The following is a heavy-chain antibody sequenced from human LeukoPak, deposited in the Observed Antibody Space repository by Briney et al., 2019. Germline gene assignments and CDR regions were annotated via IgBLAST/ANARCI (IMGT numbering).Heavy chain of an antibody. CDR1: GYXFTSYW. V-gene: IGHV5-10-1*01. D-gene: IGHD2-21*02. CDR3: ARPQGVTAYDAFDI. CDR2: IDPSDSYT. J-gene: IGHJ3*02. Sequence: GESLRISCKGSGYXFTSYWISWVRQMPGKGLEWMGRIDPSDSYTNYSPSFQGHVTISADKSISTAYLQWSSLKASDTAIYYCARPQGVTAYDAFDIWGQGTMVTVSS.